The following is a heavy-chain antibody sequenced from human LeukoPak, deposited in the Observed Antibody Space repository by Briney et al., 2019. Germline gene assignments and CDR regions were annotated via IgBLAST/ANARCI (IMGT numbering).Heavy chain of an antibody. Sequence: KTSETLSLTCAVYGGSFSGYYWSWIRQPPGKGLEWIGEINHSGSTNYNPSLKSRVTISVDTSKNQFSLKLSSVTAADTAVYYCARGRPQWYSGSHNWFDPWGQGTLVTVSS. CDR1: GGSFSGYY. CDR2: INHSGST. D-gene: IGHD1-26*01. V-gene: IGHV4-34*01. CDR3: ARGRPQWYSGSHNWFDP. J-gene: IGHJ5*02.